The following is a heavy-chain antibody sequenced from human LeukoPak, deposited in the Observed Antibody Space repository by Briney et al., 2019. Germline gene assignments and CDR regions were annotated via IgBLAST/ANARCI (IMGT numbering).Heavy chain of an antibody. CDR2: INTNTGNP. Sequence: GASVKVSCKTSGYTFTSHSISWVRQAPGQGLEWMGWINTNTGNPTYAQGFTGRYVFSLDPSVSTAYLQISGLKADDTAVYYCGRDPKLGIRGYTYGYIDYWGQGTLVTVSS. D-gene: IGHD5-18*01. CDR1: GYTFTSHS. CDR3: GRDPKLGIRGYTYGYIDY. V-gene: IGHV7-4-1*02. J-gene: IGHJ4*02.